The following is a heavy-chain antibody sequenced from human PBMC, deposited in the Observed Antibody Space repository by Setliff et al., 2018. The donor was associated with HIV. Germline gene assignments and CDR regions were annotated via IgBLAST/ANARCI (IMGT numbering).Heavy chain of an antibody. CDR1: GYTFSNYW. CDR3: ARHRHTSAWYATRHYFYMDV. J-gene: IGHJ6*03. V-gene: IGHV5-51*01. CDR2: IYPGDSDT. Sequence: PGESLKISCKGSGYTFSNYWIGWVRQMPEKGLEWMGIIYPGDSDTRYSPSFQGQVTISADRSISTAFLQWSSLKASDSAMYYCARHRHTSAWYATRHYFYMDVWGEGTMVTVS. D-gene: IGHD6-19*01.